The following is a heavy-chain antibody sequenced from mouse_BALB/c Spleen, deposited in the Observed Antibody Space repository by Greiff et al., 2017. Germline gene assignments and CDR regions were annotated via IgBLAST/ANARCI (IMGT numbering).Heavy chain of an antibody. V-gene: IGHV1-14*01. CDR2: INPYNDGT. CDR3: ARVRQVTYAMDY. D-gene: IGHD2-14*01. Sequence: EVKLMESGPELVKPGASVKMSCKASGYTFTSYVMHWVKQKPGQGLEWIGYINPYNDGTKYNEKFKGKATLTSDKSSSTAYMELSSLTSEDSAVYYCARVRQVTYAMDYWGQGTSVTVSS. J-gene: IGHJ4*01. CDR1: GYTFTSYV.